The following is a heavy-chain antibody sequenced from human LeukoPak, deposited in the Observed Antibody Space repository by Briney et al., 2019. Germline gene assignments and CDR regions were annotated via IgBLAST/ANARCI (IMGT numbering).Heavy chain of an antibody. Sequence: GGSLRLSCAASGFSFSDYEMDWVRQAPGKGLEWVSNISPSGGTKYYADSVKGRFTISRDNAKNSLYLQMNSLRAEDTGVYYCSKLAVGSADSWGQGTLVTVSS. V-gene: IGHV3-48*03. CDR1: GFSFSDYE. CDR3: SKLAVGSADS. J-gene: IGHJ4*02. CDR2: ISPSGGTK. D-gene: IGHD6-19*01.